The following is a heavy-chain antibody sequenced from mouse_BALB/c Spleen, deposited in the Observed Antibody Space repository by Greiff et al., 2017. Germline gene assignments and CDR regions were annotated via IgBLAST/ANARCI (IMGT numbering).Heavy chain of an antibody. J-gene: IGHJ4*01. CDR2: IHYSGST. D-gene: IGHD1-1*01. CDR3: ARHFRYYGSSYDAMDY. CDR1: GYSITSGYS. V-gene: IGHV3-1*02. Sequence: EVKLEESGPDLVKPSQSLSLTCTVTGYSITSGYSWHWIRQFPGNKLEWMGYIHYSGSTNYNPSLKSRISITRDTSKNQFFLQLNSVTTEDTATYYCARHFRYYGSSYDAMDYWGQGTSVTVSS.